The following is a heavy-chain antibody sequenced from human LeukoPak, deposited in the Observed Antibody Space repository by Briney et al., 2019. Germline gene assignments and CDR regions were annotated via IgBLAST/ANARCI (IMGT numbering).Heavy chain of an antibody. J-gene: IGHJ6*02. Sequence: GSLRLSCAASGFTFSSYAMSWVRQAPGKGLGWVSAISGSGGSTYYADSVKGRFTISRDNSKNTLYLQMNSLRAEDTAVYYCAKDLRESTVYYDSSGYYGLGYYYYGMDVWGQGTTVTVSS. CDR3: AKDLRESTVYYDSSGYYGLGYYYYGMDV. V-gene: IGHV3-23*01. CDR1: GFTFSSYA. D-gene: IGHD3-22*01. CDR2: ISGSGGST.